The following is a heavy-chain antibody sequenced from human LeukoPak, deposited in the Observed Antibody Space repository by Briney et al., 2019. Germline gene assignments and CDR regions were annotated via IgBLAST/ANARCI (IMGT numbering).Heavy chain of an antibody. CDR1: GGSISSYY. CDR2: IYYSGST. V-gene: IGHV4-59*01. J-gene: IGHJ4*02. CDR3: ARVTGYVIEDNFDY. D-gene: IGHD2-15*01. Sequence: SETLSLTCTVSGGSISSYYWSWIRQPPGKGLEWIGYIYYSGSTNYNPSLKSRVTISVDTSKNQFSLKLRSVTAADTAVYYCARVTGYVIEDNFDYWGQGTLVTVSS.